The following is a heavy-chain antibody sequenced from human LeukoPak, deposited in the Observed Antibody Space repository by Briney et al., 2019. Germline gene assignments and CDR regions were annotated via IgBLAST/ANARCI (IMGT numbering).Heavy chain of an antibody. CDR3: VRTGGYSYGPFEY. D-gene: IGHD5-18*01. CDR2: SSGSNTI. Sequence: GGSLRLSCAASGLTLRGYSVNWVRQAPGKGLEWISYSSGSNTIYYADSVKGRFTISRDNAKNSLFLQMNSLRDEDTAVYYCVRTGGYSYGPFEYWGQGTLVTVSS. CDR1: GLTLRGYS. J-gene: IGHJ4*02. V-gene: IGHV3-48*02.